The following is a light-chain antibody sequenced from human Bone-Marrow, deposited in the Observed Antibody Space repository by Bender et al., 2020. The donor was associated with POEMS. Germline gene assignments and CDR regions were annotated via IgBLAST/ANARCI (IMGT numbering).Light chain of an antibody. J-gene: IGLJ3*02. V-gene: IGLV3-25*03. Sequence: SYDLTQPPSVSVSPGQTARVTCSGEALPTQYAYWYQQKPGQAPVLVIFKDSERPSGIPERFSGSSSGTTVTLTITGVQAEDEADYYCQSTDSSCTYDVFGGGTKLTVL. CDR2: KDS. CDR1: ALPTQY. CDR3: QSTDSSCTYDV.